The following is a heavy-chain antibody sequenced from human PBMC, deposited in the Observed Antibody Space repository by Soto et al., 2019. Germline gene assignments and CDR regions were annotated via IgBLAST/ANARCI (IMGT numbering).Heavy chain of an antibody. Sequence: SLRLSCAGSGFAFSNYSMNWVRQAPGKGLEWVSYISSSSTNTYYAASVRGRFTISRDNAKNSLYLRMNSLKDEDTAVYYCARGTKGGSPPLWGQGTLVTVSS. CDR1: GFAFSNYS. D-gene: IGHD1-7*01. V-gene: IGHV3-48*02. CDR3: ARGTKGGSPPL. CDR2: ISSSSTNT. J-gene: IGHJ4*02.